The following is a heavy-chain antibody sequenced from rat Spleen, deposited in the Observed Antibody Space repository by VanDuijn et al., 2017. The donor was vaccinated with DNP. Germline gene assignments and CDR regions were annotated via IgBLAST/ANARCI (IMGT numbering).Heavy chain of an antibody. CDR1: GITFNNYD. V-gene: IGHV5S23*01. CDR3: ARGVYGGYLYFDY. CDR2: ITDSGGDT. Sequence: EVQLVESGGGLVQPGRSLKLSCAASGITFNNYDMAWVRQAPAKGLEWVAFITDSGGDTYYRDSVKGRFTISRDNAKNTLYLQMNSLRSEDTATYYCARGVYGGYLYFDYWGQGVMVTVSS. D-gene: IGHD1-11*01. J-gene: IGHJ2*01.